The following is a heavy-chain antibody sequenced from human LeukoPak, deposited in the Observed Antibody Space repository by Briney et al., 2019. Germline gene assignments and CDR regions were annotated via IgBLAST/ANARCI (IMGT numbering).Heavy chain of an antibody. CDR2: INHSGST. CDR3: ARKTHNYDFWSGYLYGMDV. Sequence: SETLSLTCAVYGGSFSGYYWSWIRQPPGNGLEWIGEINHSGSTNYNPSLKSRVTISVDTSKNQFSLKLSSVTAADTAVYYCARKTHNYDFWSGYLYGMDVWGQGTTVTVSS. J-gene: IGHJ6*02. CDR1: GGSFSGYY. V-gene: IGHV4-34*01. D-gene: IGHD3-3*01.